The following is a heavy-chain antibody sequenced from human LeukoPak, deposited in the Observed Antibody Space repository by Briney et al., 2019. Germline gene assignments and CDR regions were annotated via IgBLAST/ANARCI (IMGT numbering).Heavy chain of an antibody. J-gene: IGHJ4*02. Sequence: KPSETLSLTCIVSGDSISSSSSYWGWIRQPPGKGLEWIGSRYYRGSTYYNPSLKSRVTISEDTSKNQLSLKLSSVTAADTAVYYSGRQENRIAAASAGYWGQGVLATVSS. CDR1: GDSISSSSSY. CDR3: GRQENRIAAASAGY. D-gene: IGHD6-13*01. CDR2: RYYRGST. V-gene: IGHV4-39*01.